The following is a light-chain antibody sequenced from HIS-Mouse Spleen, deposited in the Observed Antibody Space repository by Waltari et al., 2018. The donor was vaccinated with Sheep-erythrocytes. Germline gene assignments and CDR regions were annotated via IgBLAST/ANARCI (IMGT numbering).Light chain of an antibody. Sequence: QSALTQPASVSGSPGQSIPISCTGTSSLVARDQRFPWYQQHPSKAPKLMMYEGSKRPSGISNRFSGSKSGNTASLTITGLQAEDEADYYCCSYAGSSTPWVFGGGTKLTVL. CDR1: SSLVARDQR. CDR2: EGS. V-gene: IGLV2-23*01. CDR3: CSYAGSSTPWV. J-gene: IGLJ3*02.